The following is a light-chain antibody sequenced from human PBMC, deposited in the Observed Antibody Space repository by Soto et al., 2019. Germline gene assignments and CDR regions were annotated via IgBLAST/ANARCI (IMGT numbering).Light chain of an antibody. Sequence: QSALTQPASVSGSPGQSIAISCTGTSSDVGAYNYVSWYQQHPGKAHKLMIYDVNNRPSGVSNRFSGYKSVNTASLTISGLQDEDEADYYGCSYTTSSTYVFGTGTKLTVL. CDR1: SSDVGAYNY. V-gene: IGLV2-14*03. CDR3: CSYTTSSTYV. CDR2: DVN. J-gene: IGLJ1*01.